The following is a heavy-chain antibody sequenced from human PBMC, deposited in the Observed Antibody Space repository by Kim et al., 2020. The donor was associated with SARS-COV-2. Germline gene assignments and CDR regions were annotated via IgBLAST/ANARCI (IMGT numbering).Heavy chain of an antibody. J-gene: IGHJ3*02. Sequence: GGSLRLSCATSGFTFSAYDMNWVRRAPGKGLEWLSFITKTSTTIYYANSVKGRFTISRDNAKNSLYLQMNSLRDEDTALYYCVRDRMGGAFDMWAQGTMVTVSS. D-gene: IGHD3-16*01. CDR3: VRDRMGGAFDM. CDR2: ITKTSTTI. V-gene: IGHV3-48*02. CDR1: GFTFSAYD.